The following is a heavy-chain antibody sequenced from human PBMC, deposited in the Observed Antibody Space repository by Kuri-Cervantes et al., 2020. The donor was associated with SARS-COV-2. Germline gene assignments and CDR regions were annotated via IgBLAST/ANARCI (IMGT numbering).Heavy chain of an antibody. Sequence: SETLSLTCTVSGGSISSSSYYWGWIRQPPGKGLERIGSIYYSGSTYYNPSLKSRVTISVDTSKNQFSLKLSSVTAADTAVYYCARQMMSSITIFGVVTTRNWFDPWGQGTLVTVSS. CDR2: IYYSGST. J-gene: IGHJ5*02. V-gene: IGHV4-39*01. CDR1: GGSISSSSYY. CDR3: ARQMMSSITIFGVVTTRNWFDP. D-gene: IGHD3-3*01.